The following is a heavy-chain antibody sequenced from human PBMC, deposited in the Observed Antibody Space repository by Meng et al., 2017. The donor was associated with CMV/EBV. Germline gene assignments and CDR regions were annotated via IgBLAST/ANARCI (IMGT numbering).Heavy chain of an antibody. CDR1: GGSVSSGSYY. J-gene: IGHJ4*02. D-gene: IGHD2-2*02. Sequence: GSLRLSCTVSGGSVSSGSYYWSWIRQPPGKGLEWIGYIYYSGSTNYNPSLKSRVTISVDTSKNQFSLKLSSVTAADTAVYYCARKKVLVVPAAISPRTYNFDYWGQGTLVTVSS. CDR3: ARKKVLVVPAAISPRTYNFDY. V-gene: IGHV4-61*01. CDR2: IYYSGST.